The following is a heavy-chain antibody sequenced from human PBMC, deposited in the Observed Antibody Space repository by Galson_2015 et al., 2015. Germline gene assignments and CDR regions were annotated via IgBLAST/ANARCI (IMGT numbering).Heavy chain of an antibody. D-gene: IGHD3-22*01. CDR3: ARDRRPIYYDSSGQDAFDI. CDR2: ISAYNGNT. CDR1: GYTFTSYG. J-gene: IGHJ3*02. V-gene: IGHV1-18*01. Sequence: SVKVSCKASGYTFTSYGISWVRQAPGQGLEWMGWISAYNGNTNYAQKLQGRVTMTTDTSTSTAYMELRSLRSDDTAVYYCARDRRPIYYDSSGQDAFDIWGQGTMVTVSS.